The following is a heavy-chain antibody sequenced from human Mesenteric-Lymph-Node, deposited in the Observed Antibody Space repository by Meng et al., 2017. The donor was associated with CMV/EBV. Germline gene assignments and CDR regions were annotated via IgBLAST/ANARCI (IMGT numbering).Heavy chain of an antibody. D-gene: IGHD6-13*01. CDR2: IYPSGIT. V-gene: IGHV4-4*02. J-gene: IGHJ4*02. CDR3: AGDRLGKTAAGKYYFDS. Sequence: ASISNPNWWSWVRQSPGKGLEWIGGIYPSGITNYSPSLKSRVTISLDKSKNQFSLKLTSVAAADTAVYYCAGDRLGKTAAGKYYFDSWGQGTLVTVSS. CDR1: ASISNPNW.